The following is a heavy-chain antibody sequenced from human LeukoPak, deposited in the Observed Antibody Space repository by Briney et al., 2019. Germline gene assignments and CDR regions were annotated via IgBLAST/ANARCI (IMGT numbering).Heavy chain of an antibody. V-gene: IGHV3-21*01. J-gene: IGHJ4*02. CDR2: ISSSSSYI. Sequence: PGGSLRLSCAASGFAFSSYSMNWVRQAPGKGLEWVSSISSSSSYIYYADSVKGQFTISRDNAKNSLYLQMNSLRAEDAAVYYCARVGRGYSYGNPFDYWGQGTLVTVSS. CDR1: GFAFSSYS. D-gene: IGHD5-18*01. CDR3: ARVGRGYSYGNPFDY.